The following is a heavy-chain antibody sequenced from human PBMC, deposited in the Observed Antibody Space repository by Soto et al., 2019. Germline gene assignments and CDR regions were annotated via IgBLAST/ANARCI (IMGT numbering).Heavy chain of an antibody. CDR1: GGSFSGYY. D-gene: IGHD3-10*01. V-gene: IGHV4-34*01. J-gene: IGHJ4*02. CDR2: INHSGST. Sequence: QVQLQQWGAGLLKPSETLSLTCAVYGGSFSGYYWSWIRQPPGKGLEWIGEINHSGSTNCNRSLKSRVTITVDTSKNQFSLKLSSVTAADTAVYYCAFTMVRGELFGLVDYWGQGTLVTVSS. CDR3: AFTMVRGELFGLVDY.